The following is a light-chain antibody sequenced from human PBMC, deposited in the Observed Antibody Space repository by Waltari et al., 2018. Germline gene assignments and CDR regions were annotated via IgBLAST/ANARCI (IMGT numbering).Light chain of an antibody. CDR2: EVT. CDR3: SSYAGGSWV. V-gene: IGLV2-8*01. CDR1: SSDVGGYNY. Sequence: SALTQPPSASGSPGQSVTISCTGTSSDVGGYNYVSWYQQHPGKAPKLMIYEVTKVPSGVPDRFSGSKSGNTASLTVSGLQTEDEADYYCSSYAGGSWVFGGGTKLTVL. J-gene: IGLJ3*02.